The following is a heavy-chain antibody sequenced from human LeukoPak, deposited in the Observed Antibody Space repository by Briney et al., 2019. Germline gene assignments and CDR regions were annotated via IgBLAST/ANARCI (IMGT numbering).Heavy chain of an antibody. CDR1: GGTFTSYA. Sequence: ASVKVSCKASGGTFTSYAMHWVRQAPGQRLEWMGWINAGNGNTKYSQKFQGRVTITRDTSASTAYMELSSLRSEDTAVYYCARELIPGYSFDYWGQGTLVTVSS. D-gene: IGHD3-16*01. V-gene: IGHV1-3*01. CDR3: ARELIPGYSFDY. J-gene: IGHJ4*02. CDR2: INAGNGNT.